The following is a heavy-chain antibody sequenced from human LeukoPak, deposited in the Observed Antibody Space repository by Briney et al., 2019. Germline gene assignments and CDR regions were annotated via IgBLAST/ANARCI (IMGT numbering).Heavy chain of an antibody. V-gene: IGHV1-69*05. Sequence: SVKVSCKASGGTFSSYAISWVRQAPGQGLEWRGGIIAIFGTANYAQKFQGRVTITTDESTSTAYMELSSLRSEDTAVYYCAREWGRLLWFGEFAFRRDPYNWFDPWGQGTLVTVSS. J-gene: IGHJ5*02. CDR3: AREWGRLLWFGEFAFRRDPYNWFDP. CDR1: GGTFSSYA. D-gene: IGHD3-10*01. CDR2: IIAIFGTA.